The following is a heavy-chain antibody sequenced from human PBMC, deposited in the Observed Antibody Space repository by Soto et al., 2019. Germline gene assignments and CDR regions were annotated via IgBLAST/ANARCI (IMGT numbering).Heavy chain of an antibody. J-gene: IGHJ4*02. CDR3: ARDQRALRYFDY. CDR2: IHYSGST. V-gene: IGHV4-30-4*08. CDR1: GGSVSSSSYY. Sequence: SETLSLTCTVSGGSVSSSSYYWSWIRQPPGEALEWIGHIHYSGSTYYNASLKSRLTISLDTSKNEFSLNLNSVTAADTAVYYCARDQRALRYFDYWGQGTLVTVSS.